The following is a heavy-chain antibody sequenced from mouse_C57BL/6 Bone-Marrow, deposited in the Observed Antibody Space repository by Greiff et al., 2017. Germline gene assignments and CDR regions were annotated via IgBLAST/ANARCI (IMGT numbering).Heavy chain of an antibody. CDR3: AINCYYYGSSFAY. J-gene: IGHJ3*01. V-gene: IGHV1-15*01. CDR2: IDPETGGT. CDR1: GYTFTDYE. Sequence: VQLQQSGAELVRPGASVTMSCKASGYTFTDYEMHWVKQTPVHGLEWIGAIDPETGGTAYNQKFKGKAILTADKSSSTAYMALSSLTSEDSAVYYCAINCYYYGSSFAYWGQGTRVTVSA. D-gene: IGHD1-1*01.